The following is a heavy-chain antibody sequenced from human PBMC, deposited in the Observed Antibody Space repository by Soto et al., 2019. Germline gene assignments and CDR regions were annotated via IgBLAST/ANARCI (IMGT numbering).Heavy chain of an antibody. CDR2: MNSDGSST. J-gene: IGHJ4*02. V-gene: IGHV3-74*01. CDR3: ATAEVDY. Sequence: GGSLRLSCAASGFTFGNSWMHWVRQAPGGGLEWVSRMNSDGSSTNYADSVKGRFTVSRDNAKNTRYLQMNSLRAEDTAVYYCATAEVDYWGPGTLVTVSS. CDR1: GFTFGNSW.